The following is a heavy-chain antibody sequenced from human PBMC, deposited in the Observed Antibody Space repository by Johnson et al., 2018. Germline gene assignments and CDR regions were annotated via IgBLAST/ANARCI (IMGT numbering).Heavy chain of an antibody. CDR3: AKNIGVVPYYYGMDV. D-gene: IGHD6-6*01. Sequence: VQLVESGGGLVQPGRSLRLSCAASGFTFDDYAMHWVRQAPGKGLEWVSGISWNSGSIGYADSVKGRFTISRDNAKNSLYLQMNSLRAEDTALYYCAKNIGVVPYYYGMDVWGQGTTVTVSS. CDR2: ISWNSGSI. V-gene: IGHV3-9*01. J-gene: IGHJ6*02. CDR1: GFTFDDYA.